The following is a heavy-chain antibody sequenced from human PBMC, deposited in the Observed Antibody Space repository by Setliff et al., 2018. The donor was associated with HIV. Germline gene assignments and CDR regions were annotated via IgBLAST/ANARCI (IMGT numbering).Heavy chain of an antibody. D-gene: IGHD2-15*01. J-gene: IGHJ4*02. CDR2: IYYSGST. CDR3: ARVVVADYLDY. Sequence: PSETLSLTCTVSGGSIRSSSSYWGWTRQPPGKGLEWIGIIYYSGSTYYKPSLKRRVTISVDTSKNQFSLKLNSVTAADTAMYYCARVVVADYLDYWGQGTPVTVSS. CDR1: GGSIRSSSSY. V-gene: IGHV4-39*01.